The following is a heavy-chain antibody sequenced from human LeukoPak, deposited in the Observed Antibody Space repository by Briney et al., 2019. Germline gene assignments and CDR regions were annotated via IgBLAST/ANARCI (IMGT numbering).Heavy chain of an antibody. CDR2: ISYDGSNK. V-gene: IGHV3-30-3*01. CDR1: GFTFSSYG. D-gene: IGHD3-10*01. J-gene: IGHJ4*02. CDR3: ARDLVDYYGSGSYYL. Sequence: GGSLRLSCAASGFTFSSYGMHWVRQAPGKGLEWVAVISYDGSNKYYGDFVKGRFTISRDNSKNTLYMQMNSLRAEDTAVSYCARDLVDYYGSGSYYLWGQGTLVTVSS.